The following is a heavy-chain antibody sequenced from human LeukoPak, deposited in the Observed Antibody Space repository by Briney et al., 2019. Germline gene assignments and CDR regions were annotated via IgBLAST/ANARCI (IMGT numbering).Heavy chain of an antibody. CDR3: AKGNGGYHDAFDI. J-gene: IGHJ3*02. CDR2: ISYDGSNK. D-gene: IGHD3-16*01. V-gene: IGHV3-30*18. Sequence: GRSLRLSCAASGFTFSSYGMHWVRQAPGKGLEWVAVISYDGSNKYYADSVKGRFTISRDNSKNTLYLQMNSLRAEDTAVYYCAKGNGGYHDAFDIWGQGTMVTVSS. CDR1: GFTFSSYG.